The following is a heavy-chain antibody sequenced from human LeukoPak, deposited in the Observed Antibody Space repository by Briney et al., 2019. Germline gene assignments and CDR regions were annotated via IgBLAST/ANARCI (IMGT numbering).Heavy chain of an antibody. Sequence: PGGSLRLSCAASGFTFSDYAMGWVRQAPGKGLGWVSAVSGGSSNTYYADSVKGRFTISRDNSKNTLYLQMNSLRTADTAVYFCAKGSTYHEFWGGYYFDFWGQGTLVTVSS. J-gene: IGHJ4*02. D-gene: IGHD3-3*01. CDR1: GFTFSDYA. CDR3: AKGSTYHEFWGGYYFDF. CDR2: VSGGSSNT. V-gene: IGHV3-23*01.